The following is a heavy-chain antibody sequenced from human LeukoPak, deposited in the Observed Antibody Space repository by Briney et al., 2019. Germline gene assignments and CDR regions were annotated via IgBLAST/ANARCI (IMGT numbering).Heavy chain of an antibody. CDR3: AKDRVYDSSGQIDY. CDR2: INSDGRST. V-gene: IGHV3-74*01. Sequence: GGSLRLSCAASGFTFSSYWMHWVRQAPAKGLVWVSRINSDGRSTSYADSVKGRFTISRDNAKNTLYLQMNSLRAEDTAVYYCAKDRVYDSSGQIDYWGQGTLVTVSS. J-gene: IGHJ4*02. CDR1: GFTFSSYW. D-gene: IGHD3-22*01.